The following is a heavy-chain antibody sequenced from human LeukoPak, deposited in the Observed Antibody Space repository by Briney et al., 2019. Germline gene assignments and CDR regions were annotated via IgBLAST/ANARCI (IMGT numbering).Heavy chain of an antibody. CDR1: GGSISSSSYY. J-gene: IGHJ4*02. V-gene: IGHV3-23*01. D-gene: IGHD3-22*01. CDR2: ISGSGAST. Sequence: ETLSLTCTVSGGSISSSSYYWGWIRQPPGKGLEWVSTISGSGASTYYADSVKGRFTISRDNSKNTLYLQMNSLRAEDTAVYYCAKQPGSVVDSSGSLSRHWGQGTLVTVSS. CDR3: AKQPGSVVDSSGSLSRH.